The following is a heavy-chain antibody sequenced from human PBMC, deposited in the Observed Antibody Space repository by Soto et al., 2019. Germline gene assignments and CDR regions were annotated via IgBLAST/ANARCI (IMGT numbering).Heavy chain of an antibody. CDR2: IYYSGST. D-gene: IGHD4-17*01. Sequence: SETLSLTCTVSGGSIRSYYWSWIRQPPGKGLQWIGNIYYSGSTNYNPSLKSRVTISVDTSKNQFSLKLSSVTAADTAVYYCARTYGDCFDYWGQGTLVTVSS. V-gene: IGHV4-59*01. CDR1: GGSIRSYY. J-gene: IGHJ4*02. CDR3: ARTYGDCFDY.